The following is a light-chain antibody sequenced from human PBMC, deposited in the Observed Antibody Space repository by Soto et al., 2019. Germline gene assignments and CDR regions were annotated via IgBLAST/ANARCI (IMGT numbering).Light chain of an antibody. Sequence: QSALTQPPSASGSPGQSVTISCTGTSSDVGGYNYVSWYQQHPGKAPKLMIYEVSKRPSGVPDRFSGSKSGNTASLTVSGLQAEDEADYYCCSYAGSNNFPHVFGTGTNVTV. V-gene: IGLV2-8*01. J-gene: IGLJ1*01. CDR1: SSDVGGYNY. CDR3: CSYAGSNNFPHV. CDR2: EVS.